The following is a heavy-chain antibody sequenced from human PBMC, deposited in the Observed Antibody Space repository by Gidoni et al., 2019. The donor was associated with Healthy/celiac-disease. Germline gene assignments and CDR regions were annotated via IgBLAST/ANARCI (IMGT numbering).Heavy chain of an antibody. D-gene: IGHD6-19*01. CDR2: ISYDGSNK. CDR1: GFTFSSYG. CDR3: AKDPGYSSGWYYYYGMDV. Sequence: QVQLVESGGGVVQPGRSLSLSCAASGFTFSSYGMHWVRQAPGKGLEWVAVISYDGSNKYYADSVKGRFTISRDNSKNTLYLQMNSLRAEDTAVYYCAKDPGYSSGWYYYYGMDVWGQGTTVTVSS. V-gene: IGHV3-30*18. J-gene: IGHJ6*02.